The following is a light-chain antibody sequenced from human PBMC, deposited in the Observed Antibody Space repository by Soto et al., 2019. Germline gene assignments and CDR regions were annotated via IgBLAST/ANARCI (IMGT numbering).Light chain of an antibody. CDR3: QQYGDSPVT. V-gene: IGKV3-20*01. Sequence: IVLTQSPGTLSVSPGERATLSCRASQSLTNFYLAWYQQKPGQAPRLLIYETSSRATGIPDRFTGSGSGTDFTLTINRLEPGDSAVYYCQQYGDSPVTFGGGTKVAIK. CDR1: QSLTNFY. CDR2: ETS. J-gene: IGKJ4*01.